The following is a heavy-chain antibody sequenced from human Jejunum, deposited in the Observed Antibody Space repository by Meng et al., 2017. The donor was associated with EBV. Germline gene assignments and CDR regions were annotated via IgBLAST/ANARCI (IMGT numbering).Heavy chain of an antibody. D-gene: IGHD5-12*01. CDR3: ARDFDSGTGY. V-gene: IGHV3-74*01. CDR1: GFTFSWYW. Sequence: EVQLVASXGGLVQPGGSLILSCAVSGFTFSWYWMHWVRQVPGKGLEWVSRISPDGGDTDYADSVKGRFIISRDNAKNTLYLQINSLRAEDTAVYYCARDFDSGTGYWGQGTLVNVSS. J-gene: IGHJ4*02. CDR2: ISPDGGDT.